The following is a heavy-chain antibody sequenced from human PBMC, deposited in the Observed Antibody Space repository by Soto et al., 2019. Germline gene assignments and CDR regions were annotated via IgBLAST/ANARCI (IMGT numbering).Heavy chain of an antibody. CDR1: GFSLSTTGVG. J-gene: IGHJ4*02. D-gene: IGHD3-16*01. CDR2: IYWHDDK. Sequence: SGPTQVNPTQTLTLICTFSGFSLSTTGVGVSWIRQPPGKALEWLALIYWHDDKRYSPSLKSRLTITKDTSKNQVVLTMTNMDPVDTATYYCAHRGGATVGLYYFDYWGQGALVTVSS. V-gene: IGHV2-5*01. CDR3: AHRGGATVGLYYFDY.